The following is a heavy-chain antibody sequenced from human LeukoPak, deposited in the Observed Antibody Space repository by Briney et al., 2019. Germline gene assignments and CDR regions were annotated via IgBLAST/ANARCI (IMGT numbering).Heavy chain of an antibody. D-gene: IGHD3-22*01. CDR3: AKEPMIVVVAKDDAFDI. V-gene: IGHV3-23*01. CDR2: ISGSGGST. Sequence: GGSLRLSCAASGFTFSTYAMSWVRQAPGKGLEWVSAISGSGGSTYYADSVKGRFTISRDNSKNTLYLQMNSLRAEDTAVYYCAKEPMIVVVAKDDAFDIWGQGTKVTVSS. CDR1: GFTFSTYA. J-gene: IGHJ3*02.